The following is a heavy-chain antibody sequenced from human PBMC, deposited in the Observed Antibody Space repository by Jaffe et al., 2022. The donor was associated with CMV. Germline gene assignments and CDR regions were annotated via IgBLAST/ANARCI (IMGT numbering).Heavy chain of an antibody. V-gene: IGHV4-34*01. CDR1: GGSFSGYY. J-gene: IGHJ5*02. CDR3: ARGPIATPIGVPAAKGRNWFDP. CDR2: INHSGST. D-gene: IGHD2-2*01. Sequence: QVQLQQWGAGLLKPSETLSLTCAVYGGSFSGYYWSWIRQPPGKGLEWIGEINHSGSTNYNPSLKSRVTISVDTSKNQFSLKLSSVTAADTAVYYCARGPIATPIGVPAAKGRNWFDPWGQGTLVTVSS.